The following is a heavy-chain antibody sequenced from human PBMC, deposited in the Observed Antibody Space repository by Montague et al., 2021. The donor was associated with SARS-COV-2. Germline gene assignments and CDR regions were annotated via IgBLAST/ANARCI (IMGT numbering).Heavy chain of an antibody. CDR1: GGSFSTYS. J-gene: IGHJ6*03. V-gene: IGHV4-34*01. CDR3: ARLGDGVVPSPILGVGPYYSYYYMDV. D-gene: IGHD3-10*01. Sequence: SEILSLTCAVHGGSFSTYSRNWIRQPPGEGLEWIGEIHHGGSTNYNPSLKSRVTISADTSKNQFSLKLTSVAAADTAVYYCARLGDGVVPSPILGVGPYYSYYYMDVWGKGTTVTVSS. CDR2: IHHGGST.